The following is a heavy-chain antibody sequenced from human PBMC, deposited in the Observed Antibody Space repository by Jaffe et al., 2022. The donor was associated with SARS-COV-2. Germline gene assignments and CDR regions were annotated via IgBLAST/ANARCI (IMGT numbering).Heavy chain of an antibody. CDR2: INSDGSST. Sequence: EVQLVESGGGLVQPGGSLRLSCAASGFTFSSYWMHWVRQAPGKGLVWVSRINSDGSSTSYADSVKGRFTISRDNAKNTLYLQMNSLRAEDTAVYYCARVVAGPGYYYGMDVWGQGTTVTVSS. V-gene: IGHV3-74*01. J-gene: IGHJ6*02. CDR3: ARVVAGPGYYYGMDV. D-gene: IGHD6-19*01. CDR1: GFTFSSYW.